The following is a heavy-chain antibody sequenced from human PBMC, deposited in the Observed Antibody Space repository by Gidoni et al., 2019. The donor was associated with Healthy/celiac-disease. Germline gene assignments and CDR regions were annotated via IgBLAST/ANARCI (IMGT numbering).Heavy chain of an antibody. CDR2: ISWNSGSI. CDR3: AKDMGWDDSSGYSVDY. D-gene: IGHD3-22*01. J-gene: IGHJ4*02. Sequence: EVQLVESGGGLVQPGRSLRLSCAASGFTFDDYAMHWVRQAPGKGLEWVSGISWNSGSIGYADSVKGRFTISRDNAKNSLYLQMNSLRAEDTALYYCAKDMGWDDSSGYSVDYWGQGTLVTVSS. V-gene: IGHV3-9*01. CDR1: GFTFDDYA.